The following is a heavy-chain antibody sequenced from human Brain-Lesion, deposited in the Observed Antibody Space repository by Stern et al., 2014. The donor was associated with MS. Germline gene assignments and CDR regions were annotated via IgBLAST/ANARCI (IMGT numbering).Heavy chain of an antibody. CDR1: GYIFTGYY. V-gene: IGHV1-2*02. D-gene: IGHD3-3*01. CDR2: INPNTGGT. CDR3: ARDQRGITIFGVVTDYYYLGMDV. Sequence: VQLVESGAEVKKPGASVKVSCKTSGYIFTGYYIHWVRQAPGQGLEWMAWINPNTGGTKYAQKVQGRVTMSRDTSISPAYVELSSLTSDDTAVYYCARDQRGITIFGVVTDYYYLGMDVWGQGTTVTVSS. J-gene: IGHJ6*02.